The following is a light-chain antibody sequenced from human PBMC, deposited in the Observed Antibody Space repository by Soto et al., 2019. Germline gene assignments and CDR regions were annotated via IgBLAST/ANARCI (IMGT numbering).Light chain of an antibody. CDR1: QSVSSY. CDR3: QQRTNWPPWT. Sequence: EIGMTQSPATLSVSPGEWATLSCRASQSVSSYLAWYQQKPGQAPRLLIYAASNRATDIPARFSGSGSGTDFTLTITDLEPEDFVVYYCQQRTNWPPWTFGQGTKV. CDR2: AAS. J-gene: IGKJ1*01. V-gene: IGKV3-11*01.